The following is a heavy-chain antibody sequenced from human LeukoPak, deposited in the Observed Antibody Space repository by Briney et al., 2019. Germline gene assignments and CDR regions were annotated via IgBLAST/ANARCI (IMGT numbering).Heavy chain of an antibody. CDR2: IYYSGGT. CDR3: ARLSYGSGNHWFDP. CDR1: GFTVSSNY. Sequence: GSLRLSCAASGFTVSSNYMSWVRQPPGKGLEWIGSIYYSGGTYYSPSLKSRVTIFVDTSKNQFSLKLNSVTAADTALYYCARLSYGSGNHWFDPWGQGTLVTVSS. D-gene: IGHD3-10*01. V-gene: IGHV4-39*01. J-gene: IGHJ5*02.